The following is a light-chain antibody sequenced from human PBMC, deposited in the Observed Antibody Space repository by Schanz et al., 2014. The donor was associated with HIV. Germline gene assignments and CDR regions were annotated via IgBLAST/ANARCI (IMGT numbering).Light chain of an antibody. V-gene: IGKV3-20*01. Sequence: EIVLTQSPATLSLSPGERATLSCRASQSVSSYLAWCQQKPGQAPRLLLYGASSRATDIPDRFSASGSGTDFTLTISSLEAEDFAVYYCQYFGNSGGTFGGGTKVEIK. CDR2: GAS. CDR3: QYFGNSGGT. J-gene: IGKJ4*01. CDR1: QSVSSY.